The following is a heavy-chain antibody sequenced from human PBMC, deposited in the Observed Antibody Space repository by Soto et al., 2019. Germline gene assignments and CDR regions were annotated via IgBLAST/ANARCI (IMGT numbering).Heavy chain of an antibody. CDR1: GGSISSSSYY. Sequence: SETLSLTCTVSGGSISSSSYYWGWIRQPPGKGLEWIGSIYYSGSTYYSPSLKSRVTISVDTSKNQFSLKLSSVTAADPAVYYCARDEALNYCVLYRFDRWGQGNLGTLSS. V-gene: IGHV4-39*02. D-gene: IGHD3-10*02. CDR3: ARDEALNYCVLYRFDR. CDR2: IYYSGST. J-gene: IGHJ5*02.